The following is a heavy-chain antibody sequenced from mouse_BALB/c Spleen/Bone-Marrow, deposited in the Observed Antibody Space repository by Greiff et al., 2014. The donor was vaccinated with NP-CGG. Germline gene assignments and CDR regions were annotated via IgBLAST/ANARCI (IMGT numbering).Heavy chain of an antibody. Sequence: EVKLVKSGPSFGNPGASAKLPCAVPGFKIKKTIIHWGSQSLKQAREWIGGLDPANGDTKYDPKFQGKATITADTSSNTAYLQLSSLTSEDTAVYYCTRPSFYYGSSYWYFDVWGAGTTVTVSS. J-gene: IGHJ1*01. CDR2: LDPANGDT. V-gene: IGHV14-3*02. CDR3: TRPSFYYGSSYWYFDV. D-gene: IGHD1-1*01. CDR1: GFKIKKTI.